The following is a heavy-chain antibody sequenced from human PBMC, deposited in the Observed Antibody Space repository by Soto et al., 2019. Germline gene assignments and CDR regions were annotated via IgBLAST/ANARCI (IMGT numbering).Heavy chain of an antibody. J-gene: IGHJ4*02. CDR1: GFTFSSYG. Sequence: SGGSLRLSCAASGFTFSSYGMHWVRQAPGKGLEWVAVISYDGSNKYYADSVKGRFTISRDNSKNTLYLQMNSLRAEDTAVYYCANGPYVDTAMVDYWGQGTLVTVSS. D-gene: IGHD5-18*01. CDR3: ANGPYVDTAMVDY. CDR2: ISYDGSNK. V-gene: IGHV3-30*18.